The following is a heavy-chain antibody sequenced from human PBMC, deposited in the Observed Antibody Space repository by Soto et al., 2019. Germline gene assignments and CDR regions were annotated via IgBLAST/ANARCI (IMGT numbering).Heavy chain of an antibody. V-gene: IGHV1-69*13. CDR2: IIPIFGTG. Sequence: SVKVSCKASGGTFSSYAISWVRQAPGQGLEWMGGIIPIFGTGNYAQKFQGRVTITADESTSTAYMELSSLRSEDTAVYYCARDRGRAARPRTDAFDIWGQGTMVTVSS. J-gene: IGHJ3*02. CDR1: GGTFSSYA. CDR3: ARDRGRAARPRTDAFDI. D-gene: IGHD6-6*01.